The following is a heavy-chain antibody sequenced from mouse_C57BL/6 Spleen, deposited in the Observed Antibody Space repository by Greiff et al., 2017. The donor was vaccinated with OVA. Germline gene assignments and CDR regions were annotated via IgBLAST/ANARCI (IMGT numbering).Heavy chain of an antibody. CDR2: ISDGGSYT. D-gene: IGHD2-3*01. CDR1: GFTFSSYA. CDR3: ARADGSFFFDV. J-gene: IGHJ1*03. V-gene: IGHV5-4*01. Sequence: EVHLVESGGGLVKPGGSLKLSCAASGFTFSSYAMSWVRQTPEKRLEWVATISDGGSYTYYPDNVKGRFTISRDNAKNNLFLQMSHLKSEDTAMYYCARADGSFFFDVWGTGTTVTVSS.